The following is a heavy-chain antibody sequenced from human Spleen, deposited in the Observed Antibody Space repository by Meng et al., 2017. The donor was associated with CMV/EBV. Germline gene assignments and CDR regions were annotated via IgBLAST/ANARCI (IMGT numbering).Heavy chain of an antibody. CDR2: INHSRTT. CDR1: GGSFSDYY. J-gene: IGHJ4*02. D-gene: IGHD3-10*01. Sequence: SETLSLTCAVYGGSFSDYYWNWIRQPPGKGLEWIAEINHSRTTNYNPSLKSRVTISVDTSKNQFSLKLSSVTAADTAVYYCARGPGNFDYWGQGTLVTVSS. CDR3: ARGPGNFDY. V-gene: IGHV4-34*01.